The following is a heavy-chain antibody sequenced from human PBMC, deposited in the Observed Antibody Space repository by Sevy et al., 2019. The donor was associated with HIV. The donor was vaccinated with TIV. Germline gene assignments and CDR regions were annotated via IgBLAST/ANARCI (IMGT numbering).Heavy chain of an antibody. CDR1: GFTFSSYW. CDR3: AREFWIVATIRGVYYYYGMDV. J-gene: IGHJ6*02. D-gene: IGHD5-12*01. CDR2: IKQDGSEK. Sequence: GGSLRLSCAASGFTFSSYWMSWVRQAPGKGLEWVANIKQDGSEKYYVDSVKGRFTISRDNAKNSLYLQMNSLRAEDTAVYYCAREFWIVATIRGVYYYYGMDVWGQGTTVTVSS. V-gene: IGHV3-7*03.